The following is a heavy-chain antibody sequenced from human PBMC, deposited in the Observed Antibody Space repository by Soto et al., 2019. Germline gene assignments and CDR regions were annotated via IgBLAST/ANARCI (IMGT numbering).Heavy chain of an antibody. V-gene: IGHV1-69*06. CDR2: IIPIFGTA. CDR3: ARMISSGWYGGGF. D-gene: IGHD6-19*01. Sequence: KVSCKASGGTFSSYAISWVRQAPGQGLEWMGGIIPIFGTANYAQKFQGRVTITADKSTNTAYMELSGLRSEDTAVYYCARMISSGWYGGGFWGQGTLVTVSS. CDR1: GGTFSSYA. J-gene: IGHJ4*02.